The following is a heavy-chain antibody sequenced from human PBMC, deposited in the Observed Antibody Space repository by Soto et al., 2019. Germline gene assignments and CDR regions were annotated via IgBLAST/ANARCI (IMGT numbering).Heavy chain of an antibody. V-gene: IGHV3-23*01. CDR3: AKNPGLYGSGNYYYYGIDV. Sequence: EVQLLESGGGLVQPGGFLRLSCAASGFTFSSYAMSWVRQAPGKGLEWVSAISGSGGSTYYADSVKGRFTISRDNSKNPPYRNMNSLRAEETAVYYCAKNPGLYGSGNYYYYGIDVWGQGTTGTFSS. D-gene: IGHD3-10*01. CDR2: ISGSGGST. J-gene: IGHJ6*02. CDR1: GFTFSSYA.